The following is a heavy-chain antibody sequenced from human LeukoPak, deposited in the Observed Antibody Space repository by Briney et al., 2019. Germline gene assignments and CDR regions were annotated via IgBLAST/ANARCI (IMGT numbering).Heavy chain of an antibody. CDR3: ARVGFIVGAKGLNWFDP. J-gene: IGHJ5*02. D-gene: IGHD1-26*01. Sequence: SQTLSLTCTVSGGSISSGDYYWSWIRQPPGKGLEWIGYIYYSGSTYHNPSLKSRVTISVDTSKNQFSLKLSSVTAADTAVYYCARVGFIVGAKGLNWFDPWGQGTLVTVSS. V-gene: IGHV4-30-4*01. CDR2: IYYSGST. CDR1: GGSISSGDYY.